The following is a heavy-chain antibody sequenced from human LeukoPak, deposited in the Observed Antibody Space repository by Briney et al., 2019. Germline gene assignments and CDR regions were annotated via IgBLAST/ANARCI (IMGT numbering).Heavy chain of an antibody. V-gene: IGHV2-70*11. Sequence: SGPTLVNPTQTLTLTCTFYGFSLSTTGMCVSWIRQPPGKALEWLARFDWDDDKHYSTSLKTRLTISKDTSKNQVVLTMTNMDPADTATYYCARTRGQYYYDSSGYPFDYWGQGTLVTVSS. CDR3: ARTRGQYYYDSSGYPFDY. D-gene: IGHD3-22*01. CDR2: FDWDDDK. J-gene: IGHJ4*02. CDR1: GFSLSTTGMC.